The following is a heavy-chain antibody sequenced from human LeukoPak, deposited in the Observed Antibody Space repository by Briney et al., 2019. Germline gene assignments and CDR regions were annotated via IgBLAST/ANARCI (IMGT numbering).Heavy chain of an antibody. D-gene: IGHD6-13*01. CDR3: ARDPTRAAAAGFDY. Sequence: GASVKVSCKASGYTFTSYDINWVRQATGQGLEWMGWMNPNSGNTGYAQKFQGRVTMTRDTSISTAYMELSRLRSDDTAVYYCARDPTRAAAAGFDYWGQGTLVTVSS. V-gene: IGHV1-8*01. CDR1: GYTFTSYD. J-gene: IGHJ4*02. CDR2: MNPNSGNT.